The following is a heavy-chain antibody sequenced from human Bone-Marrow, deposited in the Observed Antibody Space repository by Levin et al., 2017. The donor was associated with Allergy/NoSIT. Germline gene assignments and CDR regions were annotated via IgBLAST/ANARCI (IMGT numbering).Heavy chain of an antibody. V-gene: IGHV4-30-2*01. D-gene: IGHD5-12*01. CDR2: IYHSGST. J-gene: IGHJ3*02. CDR1: GGSISSGGYS. Sequence: SQTLSLTCAVSGGSISSGGYSWSWIRQPPGKGLEWIGYIYHSGSTYYNPSLKSRVTISVDRSKNQFSLKLSSVTAADTAVYYCARDGGLWLRDAFDIWGQGTMVTVSS. CDR3: ARDGGLWLRDAFDI.